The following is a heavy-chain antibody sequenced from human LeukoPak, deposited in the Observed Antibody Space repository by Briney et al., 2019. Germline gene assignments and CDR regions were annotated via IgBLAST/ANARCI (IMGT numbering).Heavy chain of an antibody. CDR1: GFTFSSYG. V-gene: IGHV3-23*01. J-gene: IGHJ4*02. Sequence: GGSLRLSCAASGFTFSSYGMSWVRQAPGKGLEWVSAISGSGGSTYYADSGKGRFTISRDNSKNTLYLQMNSLRAEDTAVYYCANHQNYYGSGRTRYYFDYWGQGTLVTVSS. CDR3: ANHQNYYGSGRTRYYFDY. D-gene: IGHD3-10*01. CDR2: ISGSGGST.